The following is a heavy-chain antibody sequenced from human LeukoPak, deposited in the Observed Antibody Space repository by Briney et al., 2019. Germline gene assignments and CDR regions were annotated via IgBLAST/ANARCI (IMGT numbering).Heavy chain of an antibody. CDR3: AKGTHEFVVGFGTSPVDGY. D-gene: IGHD3-10*01. V-gene: IGHV3-23*01. CDR2: ISGSGDKT. J-gene: IGHJ4*02. CDR1: GFIFNNYD. Sequence: PGGSLRLSCAASGFIFNNYDMSWVRQAPGKGPEWVSGISGSGDKTYYSGSVKGRFTISRDNSNNTLYIQMNSLRVEDTAAYYCAKGTHEFVVGFGTSPVDGYWGQGTLVSVSS.